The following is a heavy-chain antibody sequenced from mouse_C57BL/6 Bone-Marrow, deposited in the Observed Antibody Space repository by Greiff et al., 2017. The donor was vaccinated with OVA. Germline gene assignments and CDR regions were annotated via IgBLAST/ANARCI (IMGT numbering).Heavy chain of an antibody. Sequence: EVHLMESGGGLVKPGGSLKLSCAASGFTFSDYGMHWVRQAPEKGLEWVAYISSGSSTIYYADTVKGRFTISRDNAKNTLFLQMTSLRSEDTAMYYCARRHYYGSSDYAMDYWGQGTSVTVSS. CDR3: ARRHYYGSSDYAMDY. V-gene: IGHV5-17*01. CDR1: GFTFSDYG. J-gene: IGHJ4*01. CDR2: ISSGSSTI. D-gene: IGHD1-1*01.